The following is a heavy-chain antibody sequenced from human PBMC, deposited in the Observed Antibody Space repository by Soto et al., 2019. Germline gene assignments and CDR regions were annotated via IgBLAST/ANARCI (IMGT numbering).Heavy chain of an antibody. V-gene: IGHV4-59*08. Sequence: SETLSLTCTVSGGSISNYYWSWIRQAPGKGLEWIGYISNSGNTRFNPSLWSRVTISVDTSKNQFSLELSSVTAADTAVYYCARHRVAEADTGLFDYWGQGALVTVS. J-gene: IGHJ4*02. CDR3: ARHRVAEADTGLFDY. CDR2: ISNSGNT. CDR1: GGSISNYY. D-gene: IGHD6-19*01.